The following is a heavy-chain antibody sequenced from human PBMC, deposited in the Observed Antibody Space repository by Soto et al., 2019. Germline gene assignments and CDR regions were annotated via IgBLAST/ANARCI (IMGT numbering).Heavy chain of an antibody. V-gene: IGHV4-31*03. CDR3: AREMVRGVTGVYYYYYGMDV. D-gene: IGHD3-10*01. J-gene: IGHJ6*02. Sequence: QVQLQESGPGLVKPSQTLSLTCTVSGGSISSGGYYWSWIRQHPGKGLEWIGYIYYSGSTYYNPSLKSRVTISVDTSKNQFSLKLSSVTAADTAVYYCAREMVRGVTGVYYYYYGMDVWGQGTTVTVSS. CDR1: GGSISSGGYY. CDR2: IYYSGST.